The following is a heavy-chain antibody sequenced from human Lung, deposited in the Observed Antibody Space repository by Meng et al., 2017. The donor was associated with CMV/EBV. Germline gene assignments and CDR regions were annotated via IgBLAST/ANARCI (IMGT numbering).Heavy chain of an antibody. CDR2: IYYSGST. D-gene: IGHD6-19*01. CDR1: GGSISSSSYY. J-gene: IGHJ4*02. V-gene: IGHV4-39*01. CDR3: ARPDDSSGWYMPFDY. Sequence: SETXSLTCTVSGGSISSSSYYWGWIRQPPGKGLEWIGSIYYSGSTYYNPSLKSRVTISVDTSKNQFSLKLSSVTAADTAVYYCARPDDSSGWYMPFDYLGQGXLVTVSS.